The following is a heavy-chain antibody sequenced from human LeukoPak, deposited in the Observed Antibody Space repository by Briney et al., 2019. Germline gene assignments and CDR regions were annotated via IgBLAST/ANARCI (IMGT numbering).Heavy chain of an antibody. Sequence: SETLSLTCAVSGGSISSGGYSWSWIRQPPGKGLEWIGYIYHSGSTYYNPSLKSRVTISVDRSKNQFSLKLSSVTAADTAVYYCARDSFRLSIRQPWFGPWGQGTLVTVSS. V-gene: IGHV4-30-2*01. CDR1: GGSISSGGYS. CDR3: ARDSFRLSIRQPWFGP. J-gene: IGHJ5*02. CDR2: IYHSGST. D-gene: IGHD1-14*01.